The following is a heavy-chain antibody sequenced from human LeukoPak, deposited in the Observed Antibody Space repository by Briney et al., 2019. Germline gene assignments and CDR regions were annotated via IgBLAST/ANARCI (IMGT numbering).Heavy chain of an antibody. CDR2: ISGSGGNT. V-gene: IGHV3-23*01. D-gene: IGHD3-10*01. J-gene: IGHJ4*02. CDR3: AKDWDYYGSGSYSDY. Sequence: PGGSLRLSCAASGFTFSSYAMRWVRQAPGKGLEWVSSISGSGGNTYYADSVKGRFTISRDNSKNTLYPQMNSLRAEDTAVYYCAKDWDYYGSGSYSDYWGQGTLVTVSS. CDR1: GFTFSSYA.